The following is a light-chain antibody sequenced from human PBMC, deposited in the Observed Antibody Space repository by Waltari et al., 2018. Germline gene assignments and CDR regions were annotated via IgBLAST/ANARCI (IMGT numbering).Light chain of an antibody. V-gene: IGKV3-15*01. Sequence: EIVMTQSPATLSVSPGERATLSCRASQSVSSNLAWYQQKPGQDPRLLIYGASTRATGVPAGFSGSGSGTEFTLTISSLQSEDFAVYYCQQYNNWPRTFGQGTKVEIK. CDR2: GAS. CDR3: QQYNNWPRT. J-gene: IGKJ1*01. CDR1: QSVSSN.